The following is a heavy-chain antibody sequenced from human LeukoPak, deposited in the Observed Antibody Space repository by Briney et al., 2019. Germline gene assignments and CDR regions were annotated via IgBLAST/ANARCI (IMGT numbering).Heavy chain of an antibody. D-gene: IGHD3-9*01. Sequence: GGSLRLSCAASGFIFSTYRMSWVRQAPGKGLEWVSLINDSGRRTYYADSVKGRFTVSRDNSKYTLYLQMNSLRVEDTAVYYCASSTYNYDCALDVWGQGTTVTVSS. J-gene: IGHJ6*02. CDR3: ASSTYNYDCALDV. V-gene: IGHV3-23*01. CDR2: INDSGRRT. CDR1: GFIFSTYR.